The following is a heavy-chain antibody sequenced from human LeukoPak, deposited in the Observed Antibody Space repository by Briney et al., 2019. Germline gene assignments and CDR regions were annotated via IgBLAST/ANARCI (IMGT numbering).Heavy chain of an antibody. CDR1: GFTFRNHA. D-gene: IGHD6-19*01. Sequence: SGGSLRLSCAASGFTFRNHAMNWVRQTPGKGLEWFSSISTDGVNTYYADSVKGRFTISRDTSKDTLYLQMNSLSAEDTAVYYCARCTKYTTGWCNWFDPWGQGTLVTVSS. CDR3: ARCTKYTTGWCNWFDP. J-gene: IGHJ5*02. CDR2: ISTDGVNT. V-gene: IGHV3-23*01.